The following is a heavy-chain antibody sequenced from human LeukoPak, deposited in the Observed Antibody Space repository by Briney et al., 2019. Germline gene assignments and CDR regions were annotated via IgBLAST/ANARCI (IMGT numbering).Heavy chain of an antibody. J-gene: IGHJ4*02. D-gene: IGHD2-15*01. V-gene: IGHV5-51*01. CDR2: IYPGDSDT. CDR1: GYSFTNYW. CDR3: ARRPCSGGSCYYFDY. Sequence: GESLKISCKGSGYSFTNYWIAWVRQMPGKGLEWMGIIYPGDSDTRYSPSFQGQVTISADKSTSTASLQWSSLKAPDTAMYYCARRPCSGGSCYYFDYWGQGTLVTVSS.